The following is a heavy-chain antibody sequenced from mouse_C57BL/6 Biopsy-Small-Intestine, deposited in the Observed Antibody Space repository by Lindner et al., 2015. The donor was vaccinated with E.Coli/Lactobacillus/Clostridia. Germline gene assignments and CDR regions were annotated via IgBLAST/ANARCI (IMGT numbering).Heavy chain of an antibody. CDR1: GYTFTGFA. D-gene: IGHD2-13*01. J-gene: IGHJ4*01. CDR3: SRGDPRDAMDY. V-gene: IGHV1-81*01. Sequence: VQLQESGAELARPGASVKLSCTPSGYTFTGFALTWVKQRAGQGLEWIGDIYPRSGDTYYNEKFKGKATLTADKSSSTAYMQLSSLTSEDSAVYFCSRGDPRDAMDYWGQGTSVTVSS. CDR2: IYPRSGDT.